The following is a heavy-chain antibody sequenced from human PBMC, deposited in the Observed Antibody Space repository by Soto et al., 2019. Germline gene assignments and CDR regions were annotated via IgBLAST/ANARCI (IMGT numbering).Heavy chain of an antibody. V-gene: IGHV4-31*03. CDR1: GGSISSGGYY. D-gene: IGHD4-17*01. CDR3: ARDIPRPNDYGGNWGWYFDL. CDR2: IYYSGST. Sequence: QVQLQESGPGLVKPSQTLSLTCTVSGGSISSGGYYWSWIRQHPGKGLEWIGYIYYSGSTYYNPSLKSRVTISVDTSKNQFSLKLSSVTAADTAVYYCARDIPRPNDYGGNWGWYFDLWGRGTLVTVSS. J-gene: IGHJ2*01.